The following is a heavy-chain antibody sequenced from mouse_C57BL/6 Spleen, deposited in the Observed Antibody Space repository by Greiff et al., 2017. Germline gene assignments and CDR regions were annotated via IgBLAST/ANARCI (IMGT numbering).Heavy chain of an antibody. D-gene: IGHD2-10*01. V-gene: IGHV1-84*01. J-gene: IGHJ4*01. CDR2: ISPGSGNT. CDR1: GYTFTDYY. Sequence: QVQLQQSGPELVKPGASVKISCKASGYTFTDYYINWVKQRPGQGLEWIGWISPGSGNTTYNAKFKGKATLTVDTSSSTAYMQLSSLTSEDSAVYFCARSGLLIPYYYAMDYWGQGTSVTVSS. CDR3: ARSGLLIPYYYAMDY.